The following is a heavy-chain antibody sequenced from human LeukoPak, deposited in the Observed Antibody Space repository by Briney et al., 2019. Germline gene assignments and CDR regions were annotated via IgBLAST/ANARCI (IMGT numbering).Heavy chain of an antibody. V-gene: IGHV1-2*02. CDR2: INPDSGGT. Sequence: GASVKVSCKASGYTFTGNYIHWVRQAPGQGLEWMGWINPDSGGTSSAQKFQGRVTMTRDTSISTAYMELNRLRSDDTAVYYCARAGGGYSSGWGAFDIWGQGTMVTVS. CDR1: GYTFTGNY. D-gene: IGHD5-18*01. CDR3: ARAGGGYSSGWGAFDI. J-gene: IGHJ3*02.